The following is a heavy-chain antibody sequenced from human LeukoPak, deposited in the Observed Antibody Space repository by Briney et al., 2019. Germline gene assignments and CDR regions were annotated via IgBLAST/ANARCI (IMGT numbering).Heavy chain of an antibody. V-gene: IGHV3-23*01. CDR2: ISGSGGST. D-gene: IGHD3-10*01. CDR3: ASFHYYGSGAYYLSY. Sequence: AGGSLTLSCAASGFTFSSYAMSWVRQAPGKGLEWVSAISGSGGSTYYADSVKGRFTISRDNSKNTLYLQMSSLRAEDTAVYFCASFHYYGSGAYYLSYWGQGTLVTVSS. CDR1: GFTFSSYA. J-gene: IGHJ4*02.